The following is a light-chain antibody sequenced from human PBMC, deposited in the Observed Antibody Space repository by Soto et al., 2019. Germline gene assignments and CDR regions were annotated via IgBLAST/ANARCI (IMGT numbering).Light chain of an antibody. CDR3: ATWDSSLSAGV. CDR1: SSNIENNY. Sequence: QSVLTQPPSVSAAPGQKVTISCSGSSSNIENNYVSWYQQLPGTAPKLLIYEDTTRPSGIPDRFSGSKSGTSATLGITGLQTGDEADYSCATWDSSLSAGVFGTGTKVTV. CDR2: EDT. J-gene: IGLJ1*01. V-gene: IGLV1-51*02.